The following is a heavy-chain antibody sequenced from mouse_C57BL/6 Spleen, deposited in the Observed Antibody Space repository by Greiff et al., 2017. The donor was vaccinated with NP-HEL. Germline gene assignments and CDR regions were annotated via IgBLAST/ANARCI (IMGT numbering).Heavy chain of an antibody. V-gene: IGHV1-66*01. Sequence: QVQLQQSGPELVKPGASVKLSCKASGYSFTSYYIHWVKQRPGQGLEWIGWIYPGSGNTKYNEKFKGKATLTADTSSSTAYMQLSSLTSEDSAVYDCAREGTTVVVEYYFDDWGQGTTLTVSS. CDR2: IYPGSGNT. D-gene: IGHD1-1*01. CDR1: GYSFTSYY. J-gene: IGHJ2*01. CDR3: AREGTTVVVEYYFDD.